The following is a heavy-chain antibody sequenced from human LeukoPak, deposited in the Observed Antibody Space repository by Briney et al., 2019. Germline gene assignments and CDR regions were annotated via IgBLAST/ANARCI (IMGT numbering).Heavy chain of an antibody. J-gene: IGHJ5*02. CDR3: AKDPGVMGTTRFDP. CDR1: GFTFSSYA. CDR2: VSGSGGST. V-gene: IGHV3-23*01. D-gene: IGHD2/OR15-2a*01. Sequence: GALRLSCAASGFTFSSYAMGWVRQAPGKGLEWVSAVSGSGGSTYYADSVKGRFTISRDNSKNTLYLQMNSLRAEDTAVYYCAKDPGVMGTTRFDPWGQGTLVTVSS.